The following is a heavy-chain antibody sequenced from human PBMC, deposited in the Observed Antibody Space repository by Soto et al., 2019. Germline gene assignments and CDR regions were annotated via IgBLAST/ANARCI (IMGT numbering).Heavy chain of an antibody. Sequence: GGSLRLSCAASGFTFSSYAMHWVRQAPGKGLEWVAVISYDGSNKYYADSVKGRFTISRDNSKNTLYLQMNSLRAEDTAVYYCARGVVLRFLEWLPFFDYWGQGTLVTVSS. V-gene: IGHV3-30-3*01. J-gene: IGHJ4*02. D-gene: IGHD3-3*01. CDR2: ISYDGSNK. CDR3: ARGVVLRFLEWLPFFDY. CDR1: GFTFSSYA.